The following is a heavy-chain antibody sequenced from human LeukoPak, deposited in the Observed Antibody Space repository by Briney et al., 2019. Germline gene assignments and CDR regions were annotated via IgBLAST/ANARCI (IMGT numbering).Heavy chain of an antibody. CDR2: ISYDGSNK. Sequence: GRSLRLSCAASGFTFSSYGMHWVRQTPGMGLEWVGVISYDGSNKNYADSVKGRFTISRDNSNNTLYLQMNSLRAEDTAVYYCAKDDFGDCGDGFEIWGQGTMVTVS. V-gene: IGHV3-30*18. J-gene: IGHJ3*02. CDR1: GFTFSSYG. D-gene: IGHD4-17*01. CDR3: AKDDFGDCGDGFEI.